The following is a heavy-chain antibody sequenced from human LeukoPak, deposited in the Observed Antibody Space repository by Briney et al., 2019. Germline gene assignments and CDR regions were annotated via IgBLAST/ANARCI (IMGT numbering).Heavy chain of an antibody. CDR1: GFTFSSYA. CDR2: ISGSGGST. J-gene: IGHJ4*02. D-gene: IGHD6-19*01. V-gene: IGHV3-23*01. Sequence: PGGSLRLSCAASGFTFSSYAMSWVRQAPGKGLDWVSAISGSGGSTYYADSVKGRFTISRDNSKNTLYLQMNSLRAEDTAVYYCAKHLGYSSGWYGDYRGQGTLVTVSS. CDR3: AKHLGYSSGWYGDY.